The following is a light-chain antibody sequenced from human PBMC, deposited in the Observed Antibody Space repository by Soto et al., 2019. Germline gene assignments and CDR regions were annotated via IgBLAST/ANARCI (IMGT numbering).Light chain of an antibody. CDR1: QTVSSNN. CDR2: GAS. V-gene: IGKV3-20*01. Sequence: PGERATLSCRASQTVSSNNLAWYQQKRGQAPRLLIYGASSRAAAIPDRFRGSGSGTDFTLIISSLAPEDFAVYYCHQYGSSPFTFGPGTAVDIK. CDR3: HQYGSSPFT. J-gene: IGKJ3*01.